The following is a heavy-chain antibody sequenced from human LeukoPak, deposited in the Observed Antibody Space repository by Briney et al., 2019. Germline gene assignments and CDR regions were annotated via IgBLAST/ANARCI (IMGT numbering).Heavy chain of an antibody. Sequence: GASVKVSCKASGGTFSSYAISWVRQAPGQGLEWMGGIIPIFGTANYAQKFQGRVTITADESTSTAYMELSSLRSEDTAVYYCARTYRLDRVAAELDYWGQGTLATVSS. V-gene: IGHV1-69*13. D-gene: IGHD6-19*01. CDR2: IIPIFGTA. CDR1: GGTFSSYA. J-gene: IGHJ4*02. CDR3: ARTYRLDRVAAELDY.